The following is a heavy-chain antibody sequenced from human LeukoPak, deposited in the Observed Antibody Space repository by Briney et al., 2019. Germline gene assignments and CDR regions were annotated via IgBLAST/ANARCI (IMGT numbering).Heavy chain of an antibody. V-gene: IGHV3-30*03. CDR1: GFTFSRHT. D-gene: IGHD2-2*01. Sequence: GGSLSLSCAASGFTFSRHTMHWVRQAPGKGLEWVAVISFDGTKHYYADSVKGRFTISRDNSKNTLYLQMNSLRVEDTAIYYCARDPSTLLPTDDSWGQGTLVAVSS. CDR2: ISFDGTKH. J-gene: IGHJ4*02. CDR3: ARDPSTLLPTDDS.